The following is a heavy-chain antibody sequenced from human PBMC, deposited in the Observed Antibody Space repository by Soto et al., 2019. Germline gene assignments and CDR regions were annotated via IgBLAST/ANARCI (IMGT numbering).Heavy chain of an antibody. Sequence: EVQLVESGGGLVQPGGSLRLSCAASGFTFSAYTMNWVRQAPGKGLEWVSYISSSSSTIFYADSVKGRFTISRDNAKNSLYLQMTSLRDEDTAVYYCARRGSRTSPTFDYWGQGTLVTVSS. V-gene: IGHV3-48*02. CDR2: ISSSSSTI. CDR3: ARRGSRTSPTFDY. D-gene: IGHD6-19*01. J-gene: IGHJ4*02. CDR1: GFTFSAYT.